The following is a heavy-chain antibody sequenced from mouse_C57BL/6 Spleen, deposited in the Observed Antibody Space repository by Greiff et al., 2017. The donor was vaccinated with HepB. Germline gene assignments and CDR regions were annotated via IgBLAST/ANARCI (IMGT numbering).Heavy chain of an antibody. J-gene: IGHJ4*01. V-gene: IGHV5-16*01. D-gene: IGHD1-1*01. CDR3: AREEGTVVPYAMDY. CDR2: INYDGSST. Sequence: EVQLVESEGGLVQPGSSMKLSCTASGFTFSDYYMAWVRQVPEKGLEWVANINYDGSSTYYLDSLKSRFIISRDNAKNILYLQMSSLKSEDTATYYCAREEGTVVPYAMDYWGQGTSVTVSS. CDR1: GFTFSDYY.